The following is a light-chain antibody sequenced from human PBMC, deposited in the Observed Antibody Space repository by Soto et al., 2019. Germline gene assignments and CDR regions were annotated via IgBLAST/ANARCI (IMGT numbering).Light chain of an antibody. CDR2: GAS. Sequence: EIVMTQSPATLSVSPGERATLSCRASQSIRINLAWYQQIPGQAPRLLIYGASSRATGIPARFSGSGSGTEFNLTISSLESEDFAVYYCQQYNDWPPRFTFGQGTKLEIK. CDR1: QSIRIN. CDR3: QQYNDWPPRFT. J-gene: IGKJ2*01. V-gene: IGKV3-15*01.